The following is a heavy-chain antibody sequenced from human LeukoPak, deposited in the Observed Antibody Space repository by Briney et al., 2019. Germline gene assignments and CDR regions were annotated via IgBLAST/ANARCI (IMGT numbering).Heavy chain of an antibody. CDR3: ARTYDYVWGSPFDY. J-gene: IGHJ4*02. CDR2: ISYDGSNK. CDR1: GFTFSSYG. D-gene: IGHD3-16*01. V-gene: IGHV3-30*03. Sequence: GGSLRLSCAASGFTFSSYGMHWVRQAPGKGLEWVAVISYDGSNKYYADSVKGRFTISRDNSKNSLYLQMNSLRAEDTAVYYCARTYDYVWGSPFDYWGQGTLVTVSS.